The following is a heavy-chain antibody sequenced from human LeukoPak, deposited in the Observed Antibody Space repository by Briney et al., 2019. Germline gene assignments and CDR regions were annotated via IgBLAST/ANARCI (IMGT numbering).Heavy chain of an antibody. J-gene: IGHJ5*02. CDR1: GFTFSSYG. Sequence: PGGSLRLSCAASGFTFSSYGMHWVRQAPGKGLEWVAFIRYDGSNKYYADSVKGRFTISRDNSKNTLYLQMNSLRAEDTAVYYCAAARRNIVPAAPTWGQGTLVTVSS. D-gene: IGHD2-2*01. CDR2: IRYDGSNK. CDR3: AAARRNIVPAAPT. V-gene: IGHV3-30*02.